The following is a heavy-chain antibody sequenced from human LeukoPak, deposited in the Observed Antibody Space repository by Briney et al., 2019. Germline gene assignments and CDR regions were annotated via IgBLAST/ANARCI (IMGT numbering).Heavy chain of an antibody. CDR3: AKTPDILTGYSFDY. D-gene: IGHD3-9*01. CDR1: EFSVGSNY. Sequence: GGSLRLSCAASEFSVGSNYMTWVRQAPGKGLEWVSLIYSGGSTYYADSVKGRFTISRDNSKNTLYLQMNSLRAEDTAVYYCAKTPDILTGYSFDYWGQGTLVTVSS. J-gene: IGHJ4*02. CDR2: IYSGGST. V-gene: IGHV3-66*01.